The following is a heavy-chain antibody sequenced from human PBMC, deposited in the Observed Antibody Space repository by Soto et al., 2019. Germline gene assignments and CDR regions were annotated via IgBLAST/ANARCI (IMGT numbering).Heavy chain of an antibody. D-gene: IGHD1-20*01. CDR3: ARDKITGTLDY. J-gene: IGHJ4*02. V-gene: IGHV1-3*01. Sequence: ASVKVSCKASGYTFTSYDMHWVRQAPGQRLEWMGWINAGNGNTKYSQKFQGRVTITRDTSASTAYMELSSLRSEDTAVYYCARDKITGTLDYLGQETPVPVSS. CDR1: GYTFTSYD. CDR2: INAGNGNT.